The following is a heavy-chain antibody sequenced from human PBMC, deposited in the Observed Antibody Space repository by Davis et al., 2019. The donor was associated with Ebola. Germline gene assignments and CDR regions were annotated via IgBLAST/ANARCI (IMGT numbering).Heavy chain of an antibody. J-gene: IGHJ6*02. D-gene: IGHD1-26*01. CDR3: ARDSGSYYYYYYGMDV. Sequence: GGSLRLSCAASGFTFSNAWMSWVRQAPGKGLEWVANIKQDGSEKYYVDSVKGRFTISRDNAKNSLYLQMNSLRAEDTAVYYCARDSGSYYYYYYGMDVWGQGTTVTVSS. V-gene: IGHV3-7*01. CDR2: IKQDGSEK. CDR1: GFTFSNAW.